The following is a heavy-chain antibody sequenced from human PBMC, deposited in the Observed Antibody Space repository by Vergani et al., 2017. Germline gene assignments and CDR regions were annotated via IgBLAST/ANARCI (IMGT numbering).Heavy chain of an antibody. CDR2: INPNSGGT. CDR1: GYTFTGYY. Sequence: QVQLVQSGAEVKKPGASVKVSCKASGYTFTGYYMHWVRQAPGQGLEWVGWINPNSGGTNYAQKFQGRVTMTRDTSISTAYMELSRLRSDDTAVYYCATLRLGELSLGAFDIWGQGTMVTVSS. D-gene: IGHD3-16*02. J-gene: IGHJ3*02. CDR3: ATLRLGELSLGAFDI. V-gene: IGHV1-2*02.